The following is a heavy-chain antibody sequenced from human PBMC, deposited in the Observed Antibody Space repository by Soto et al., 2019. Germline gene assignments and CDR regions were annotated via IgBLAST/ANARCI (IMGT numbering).Heavy chain of an antibody. CDR2: IYHSGST. Sequence: SVTLWLTXAASGYSLSSCYYRGWIRQPPGKGLEWIGSIYHSGSTYYNPSFQGQVTISADKSISTAYLQWSSLKASDTAMYYCARQLLWTTVTSDNYYYGMDVWGQGTTGT. CDR3: ARQLLWTTVTSDNYYYGMDV. CDR1: GYSLSSCYY. D-gene: IGHD4-17*01. V-gene: IGHV4-38-2*01. J-gene: IGHJ6*02.